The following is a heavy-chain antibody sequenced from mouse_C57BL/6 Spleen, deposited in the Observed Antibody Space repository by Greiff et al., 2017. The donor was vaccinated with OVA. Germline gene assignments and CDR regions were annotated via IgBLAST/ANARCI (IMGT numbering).Heavy chain of an antibody. CDR1: GYTFTSYW. CDR2: IDPSDSYT. V-gene: IGHV1-59*01. D-gene: IGHD1-1*01. CDR3: ARSYYGSSHWYFDV. Sequence: QVQLKQPGAELVRPGTSVKLSCKASGYTFTSYWMHWVKQRPGQGLEWIGVIDPSDSYTNYNQKFKGKATLTVDTSSSTAYMQLSSLTSEDSAVYCCARSYYGSSHWYFDVWGTGTTVTVSS. J-gene: IGHJ1*03.